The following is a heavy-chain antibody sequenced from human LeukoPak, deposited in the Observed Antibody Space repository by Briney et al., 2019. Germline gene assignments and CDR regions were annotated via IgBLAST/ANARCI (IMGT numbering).Heavy chain of an antibody. J-gene: IGHJ4*02. V-gene: IGHV3-48*02. D-gene: IGHD2-8*01. Sequence: GGSLRLSCAASGFTFSNYVMSWVRQAPGKGLEWVSYINHNAETIFYSDFVKGRFTISRDNAKNSLYLQMNNLRDEDTAVYSCARDNDGAFHYWGQGTPVTVSS. CDR1: GFTFSNYV. CDR3: ARDNDGAFHY. CDR2: INHNAETI.